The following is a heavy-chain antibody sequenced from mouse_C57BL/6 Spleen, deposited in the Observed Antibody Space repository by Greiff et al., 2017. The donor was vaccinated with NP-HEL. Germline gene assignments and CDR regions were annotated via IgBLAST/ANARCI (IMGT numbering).Heavy chain of an antibody. D-gene: IGHD1-1*01. CDR3: ARSGSSPWWYFDV. Sequence: QVQLQQPGAELVKPGASVKLSCKASGYTFTSYWMHWVKQRPGQGLEWIGMIHPNSGSTNYNEKFKSKATLTVDKSSSTAYMQLISLTSEDSAVYYCARSGSSPWWYFDVWGTGTTVTVSS. CDR1: GYTFTSYW. V-gene: IGHV1-64*01. CDR2: IHPNSGST. J-gene: IGHJ1*03.